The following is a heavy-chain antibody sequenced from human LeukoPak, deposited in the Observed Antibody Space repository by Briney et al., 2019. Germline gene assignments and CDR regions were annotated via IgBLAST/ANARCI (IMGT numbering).Heavy chain of an antibody. J-gene: IGHJ5*02. CDR3: ARTHYDFWSGTTP. V-gene: IGHV3-66*01. D-gene: IGHD3-3*01. CDR2: IYSGGST. Sequence: GGSLRLSCAASGFTVSSNYMSWVSQAPGKGLEWVSVIYSGGSTYYADSVKGRFTISRDNSKNTLYLQMNSLRAEDTAVYYCARTHYDFWSGTTPWGQGTLVTVSS. CDR1: GFTVSSNY.